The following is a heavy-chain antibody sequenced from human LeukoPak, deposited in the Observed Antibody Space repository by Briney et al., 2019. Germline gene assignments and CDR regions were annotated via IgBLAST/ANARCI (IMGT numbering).Heavy chain of an antibody. CDR2: INPSGGST. D-gene: IGHD1-26*01. V-gene: IGHV1-46*01. J-gene: IGHJ4*02. CDR3: ARVGRSSGYVDY. Sequence: GASVKVPCKASGYTFTSYYMHWVRQAPGQGLEWMGIINPSGGSTSYAQKFQGRVTMTRDTSISTAYMELSRLRSDDTAVYYCARVGRSSGYVDYWGQGTLVTVSS. CDR1: GYTFTSYY.